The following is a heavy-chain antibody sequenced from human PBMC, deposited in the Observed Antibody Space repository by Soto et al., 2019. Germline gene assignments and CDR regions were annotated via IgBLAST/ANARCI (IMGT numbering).Heavy chain of an antibody. CDR3: ARGISEVPAAMAGYYFDY. CDR1: GFTFSSYW. J-gene: IGHJ4*02. CDR2: IKQDGSEK. V-gene: IGHV3-7*01. Sequence: GGSLRLSCAASGFTFSSYWMSWVRQAPGKGLEWVANIKQDGSEKYYVDSVKGRFTISRDNAKNSLYLQMNSLRAEDTAVYYCARGISEVPAAMAGYYFDYWGQGTLVTVSS. D-gene: IGHD2-2*01.